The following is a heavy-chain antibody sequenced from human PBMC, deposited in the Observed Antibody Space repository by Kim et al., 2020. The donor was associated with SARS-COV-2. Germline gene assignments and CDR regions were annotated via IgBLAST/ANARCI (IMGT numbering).Heavy chain of an antibody. J-gene: IGHJ5*02. Sequence: NFQGRVTITRDTSANTAYMELSSLRSEDTAVYYCARDLHIVATATLSWFDPWGQGTLVTVSS. D-gene: IGHD6-13*01. V-gene: IGHV1-3*01. CDR3: ARDLHIVATATLSWFDP.